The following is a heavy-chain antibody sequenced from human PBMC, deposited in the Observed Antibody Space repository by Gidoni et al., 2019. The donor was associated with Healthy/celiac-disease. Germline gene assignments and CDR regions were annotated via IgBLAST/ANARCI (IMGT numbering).Heavy chain of an antibody. CDR3: ARDGEDIVVVPAAIGGFWFDP. CDR1: GGTFSSDA. CDR2: IIPIFGTA. Sequence: QVQLVQAGAAVTKPGSSVKVSCKASGGTFSSDAISGVRQAPGQGLEWMGGIIPIFGTANDAQKFQGRVTITADKSTSTADMELSSLRSEDTAVYYCARDGEDIVVVPAAIGGFWFDPWGQGTLVTVSS. V-gene: IGHV1-69*06. D-gene: IGHD2-2*02. J-gene: IGHJ5*02.